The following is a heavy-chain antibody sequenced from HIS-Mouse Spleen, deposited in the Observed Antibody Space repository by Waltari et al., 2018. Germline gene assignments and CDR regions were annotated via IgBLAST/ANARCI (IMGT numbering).Heavy chain of an antibody. Sequence: QVQLQESGPGLVKPSETLSLTCTVSGGSISSYYWSWIRSPAGKGLEWIGRIYTSGRTNYTPPLKSRVTMSVDTSKNQFSRKLSSVTAADTAVYYCARDFHDFWSGYYGGDKKHDAFDIWGQGTMVTVSS. V-gene: IGHV4-4*07. D-gene: IGHD3-3*01. CDR3: ARDFHDFWSGYYGGDKKHDAFDI. CDR1: GGSISSYY. J-gene: IGHJ3*02. CDR2: IYTSGRT.